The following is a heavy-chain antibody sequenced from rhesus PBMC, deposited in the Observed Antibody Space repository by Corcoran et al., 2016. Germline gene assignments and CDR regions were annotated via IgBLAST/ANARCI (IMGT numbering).Heavy chain of an antibody. CDR2: NSGRVART. CDR1: GGSISSNY. D-gene: IGHD3-9*01. V-gene: IGHV4-173*01. CDR3: ARDVDDSDYSYTLGAFDF. J-gene: IGHJ3*01. Sequence: QLQLQESGPGLVKPSETLSLTCAVSGGSISSNYWRWIRQPPGKGLAWSRRNSGRVARTGYDPSHTGLVTISTDTPKNQFSLTLSSVTAADTAVYYCARDVDDSDYSYTLGAFDFWGQGLRVTVSS.